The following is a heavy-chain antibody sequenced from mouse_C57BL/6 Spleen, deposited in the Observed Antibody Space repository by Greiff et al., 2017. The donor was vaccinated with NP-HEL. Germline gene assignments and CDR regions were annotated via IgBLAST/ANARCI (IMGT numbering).Heavy chain of an antibody. CDR1: GYTFTDYY. D-gene: IGHD3-3*01. J-gene: IGHJ4*01. Sequence: VQLQQSGAELVRPGASVKLSCKASGYTFTDYYINWVKQRPGQGLEWIARIYPGSGNTYYNEKFKGKATLTAEKSSSTAYMQLSSLTSEDSAVYFCAREGGRGRDAMDYWGQGTSVTVSS. V-gene: IGHV1-76*01. CDR2: IYPGSGNT. CDR3: AREGGRGRDAMDY.